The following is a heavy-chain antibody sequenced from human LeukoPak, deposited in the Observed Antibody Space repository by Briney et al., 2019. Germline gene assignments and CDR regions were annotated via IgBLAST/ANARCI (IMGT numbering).Heavy chain of an antibody. V-gene: IGHV4-34*01. Sequence: SETLSLTCAVYGGSFSGYYWSWIRQPPGKGLEWIGEINHSGSTNYNPSLKSRVTISVDTSKNQFSLKLSSVTAADTAVYYCARRPSSTSCSPRGCYYYYYMDVWGKGTTVTVSS. D-gene: IGHD2-2*01. CDR2: INHSGST. CDR3: ARRPSSTSCSPRGCYYYYYMDV. J-gene: IGHJ6*03. CDR1: GGSFSGYY.